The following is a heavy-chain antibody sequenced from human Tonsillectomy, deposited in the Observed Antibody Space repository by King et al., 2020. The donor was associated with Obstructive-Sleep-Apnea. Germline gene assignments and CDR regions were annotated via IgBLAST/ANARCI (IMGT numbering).Heavy chain of an antibody. D-gene: IGHD3-22*01. CDR2: IYSGGST. CDR3: ARGPGYYDSSGYYYPFDY. Sequence: VQLVESGGGLVQPGGSLRLSCAASGFTVSSNYMSWVRQAPGKGLEWVSVIYSGGSTYYADSVKGRFTISRHNSKNTLYLQMNSLRAEDTAVYYCARGPGYYDSSGYYYPFDYWGQGTLVTVSS. V-gene: IGHV3-53*04. CDR1: GFTVSSNY. J-gene: IGHJ4*02.